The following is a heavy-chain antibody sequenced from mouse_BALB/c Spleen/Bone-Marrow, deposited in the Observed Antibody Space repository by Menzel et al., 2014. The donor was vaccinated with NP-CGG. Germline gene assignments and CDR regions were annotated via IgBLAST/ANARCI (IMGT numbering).Heavy chain of an antibody. CDR2: ISSGGSNT. J-gene: IGHJ4*01. V-gene: IGHV5-12-1*01. CDR1: GFAFSGYD. CDR3: ARQRGYAYAMDY. Sequence: EVHLVESGGGLVKPGGPLKLSCAASGFAFSGYDMSWVRQTPEKRLEWVAYISSGGSNTYYPDTVKGRFTISRDNAKNTLYLQMNSLKSEDTAMYYCARQRGYAYAMDYWGQGASVTVPS. D-gene: IGHD2-2*01.